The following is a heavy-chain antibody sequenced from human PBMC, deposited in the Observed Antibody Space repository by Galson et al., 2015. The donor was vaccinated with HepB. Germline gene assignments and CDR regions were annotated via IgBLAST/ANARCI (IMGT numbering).Heavy chain of an antibody. CDR3: ARHFMGVDTAMVIDY. D-gene: IGHD5-18*01. CDR2: IFYSGNT. J-gene: IGHJ4*02. V-gene: IGHV4-39*01. Sequence: ETLSLTCTVSDGSISSSRYYWGWIRQPPGKGLEWIRHIFYSGNTYYTPSLRGRVTISLDTSKNQFSLKLTSVTAADTAFYYCARHFMGVDTAMVIDYWGQGTLVTVSS. CDR1: DGSISSSRYY.